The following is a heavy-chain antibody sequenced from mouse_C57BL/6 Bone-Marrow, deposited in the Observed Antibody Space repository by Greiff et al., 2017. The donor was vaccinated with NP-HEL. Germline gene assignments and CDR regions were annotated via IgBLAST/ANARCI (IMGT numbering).Heavy chain of an antibody. CDR1: GFTFSSYT. V-gene: IGHV5-9*01. D-gene: IGHD1-1*01. J-gene: IGHJ1*03. CDR3: ARRNYGSSYWYFDV. Sequence: DVKLVESGGGLVKPGGSLKLSCAASGFTFSSYTMSWVRQTPEKRLEWVATISGGGGNTYYPDSVKGRFTISRDNAKNTLYLQMSSLRSEDTALYYCARRNYGSSYWYFDVWGTGTTVTVSS. CDR2: ISGGGGNT.